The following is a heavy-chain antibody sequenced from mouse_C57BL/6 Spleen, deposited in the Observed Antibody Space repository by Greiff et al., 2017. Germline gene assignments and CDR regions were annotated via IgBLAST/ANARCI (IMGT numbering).Heavy chain of an antibody. D-gene: IGHD2-4*01. J-gene: IGHJ3*01. Sequence: QVQLQQSGAELVRPGTSVKVSCKASGYAFTNYLIEWVKQRPGQGLEWIGVINPGSGGTNYNEKFKGKATLTADKSSSTAYMQLSSLTSEDSAVYFCARPIYYEYGLAYWGQGTLVTVSA. CDR1: GYAFTNYL. CDR3: ARPIYYEYGLAY. V-gene: IGHV1-54*01. CDR2: INPGSGGT.